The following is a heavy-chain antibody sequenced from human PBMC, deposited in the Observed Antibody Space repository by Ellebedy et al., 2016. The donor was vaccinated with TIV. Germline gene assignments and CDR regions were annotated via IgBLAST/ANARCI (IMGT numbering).Heavy chain of an antibody. CDR2: IYYRGST. V-gene: IGHV4-59*01. J-gene: IGHJ4*02. CDR3: ARVGASFGAYDY. Sequence: MPGGSLGLSCRVSGGTITNYYWSWIRQPPGKRLEWLGYIYYRGSTNYNPSLKSRVTISVDTSKNQFSLKLTSVTAADTAIYYCARVGASFGAYDYWGRGALVAVSS. CDR1: GGTITNYY. D-gene: IGHD3-10*01.